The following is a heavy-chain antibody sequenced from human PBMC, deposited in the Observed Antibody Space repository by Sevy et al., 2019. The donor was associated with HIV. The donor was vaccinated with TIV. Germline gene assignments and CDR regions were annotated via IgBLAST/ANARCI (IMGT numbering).Heavy chain of an antibody. J-gene: IGHJ3*02. V-gene: IGHV4-34*01. CDR1: GGSFSGYY. D-gene: IGHD6-19*01. CDR3: ARVGSTAGSRTDAFDI. CDR2: VNHGGST. Sequence: SETLSLTCAVYGGSFSGYYWTWIRQSPGKGLEWLGEVNHGGSTNYDPSLKSRLTISVDKSKSHFSLKLNSVTAADTAIYYCARVGSTAGSRTDAFDIWGQGTMVTVSS.